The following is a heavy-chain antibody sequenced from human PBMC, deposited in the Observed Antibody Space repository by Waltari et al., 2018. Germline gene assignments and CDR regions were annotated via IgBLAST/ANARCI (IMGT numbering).Heavy chain of an antibody. J-gene: IGHJ3*02. CDR3: ARNDIAARLDAFDI. Sequence: QVQLVQSGAEVKKPGSSVKVSCKAPGGTFRSYAISWVRQAPGKGLEWMEGIIPIFGTANYAQKFQGRVTITADESTSTAYMELSSLRSEDTAVYYCARNDIAARLDAFDIWGQGTMVTVSS. D-gene: IGHD6-6*01. CDR2: IIPIFGTA. CDR1: GGTFRSYA. V-gene: IGHV1-69*13.